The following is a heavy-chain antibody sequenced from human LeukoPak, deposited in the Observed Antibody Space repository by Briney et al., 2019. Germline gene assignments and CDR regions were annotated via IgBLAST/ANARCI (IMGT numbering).Heavy chain of an antibody. V-gene: IGHV3-9*01. Sequence: PGGSLRLSCAASGFTFDDYAMHWVRQAPGKGLEWVSGISWNSGSIGYADSVKGRFTISRDKARNSLYLQMNSLRVEDTAVYYCARDHRYAFDNWGHGTLVTVSS. D-gene: IGHD5-12*01. CDR1: GFTFDDYA. CDR3: ARDHRYAFDN. CDR2: ISWNSGSI. J-gene: IGHJ4*01.